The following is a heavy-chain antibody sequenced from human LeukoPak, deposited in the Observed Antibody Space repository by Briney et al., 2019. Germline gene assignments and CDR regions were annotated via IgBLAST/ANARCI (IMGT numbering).Heavy chain of an antibody. D-gene: IGHD6-19*01. Sequence: GGSLRLSCAASGFTFSSYAMSWVRQAPGKGLEWVSAISGSGASTYYADSVKGRFTISRDNSKNTLYLQMNSLRAEDTAVYYCAKDGAVADQPLVYYYYYGMDVWGQGTTVTVSS. V-gene: IGHV3-23*01. CDR2: ISGSGAST. CDR1: GFTFSSYA. J-gene: IGHJ6*02. CDR3: AKDGAVADQPLVYYYYYGMDV.